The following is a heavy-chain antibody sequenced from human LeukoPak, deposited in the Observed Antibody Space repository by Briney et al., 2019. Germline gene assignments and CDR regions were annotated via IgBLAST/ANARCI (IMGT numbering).Heavy chain of an antibody. CDR1: GYSFTGYY. V-gene: IGHV1-2*02. CDR2: LNPYSGDT. Sequence: ASVKVSCKASGYSFTGYYMHWVRQAPGQGLEWMGWLNPYSGDTAYAQKFQGRVTLTRDTSTSTVYMEVSRLRSDDTAVYYCASGFMGYDRSGYYDDAFDIWGQGTTVTVSS. D-gene: IGHD3-22*01. CDR3: ASGFMGYDRSGYYDDAFDI. J-gene: IGHJ3*02.